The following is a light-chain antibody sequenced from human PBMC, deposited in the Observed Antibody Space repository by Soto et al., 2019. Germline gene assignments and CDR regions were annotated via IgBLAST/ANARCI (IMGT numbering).Light chain of an antibody. CDR1: QSISIN. Sequence: EMVMTQSPGTLSVSPGERATLSCRASQSISINLAWYQQKPGQAPRLLIYGASTRATGIPDRFSGSGSGTEFTLAISSLQSEDSAVYYCQQYNYQGTFGQGTKVDIK. J-gene: IGKJ1*01. CDR3: QQYNYQGT. V-gene: IGKV3-15*01. CDR2: GAS.